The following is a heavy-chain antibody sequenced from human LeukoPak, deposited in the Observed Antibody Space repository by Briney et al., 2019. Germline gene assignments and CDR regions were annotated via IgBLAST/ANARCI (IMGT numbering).Heavy chain of an antibody. CDR2: IKHDGSQK. D-gene: IGHD3-10*01. J-gene: IGHJ3*02. V-gene: IGHV3-7*05. CDR3: ARDGMGGIKAFDI. Sequence: SGGSLRLSCAASGFTFSSYAMSWVRQAPGRGLEWVANIKHDGSQKYYVDSVKGRITISRDNAKSSLYLQMTSLRAEDTAVYYCARDGMGGIKAFDIWGQGTMVTVSS. CDR1: GFTFSSYA.